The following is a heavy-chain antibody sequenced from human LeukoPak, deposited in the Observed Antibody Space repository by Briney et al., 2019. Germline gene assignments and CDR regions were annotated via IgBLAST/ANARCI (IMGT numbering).Heavy chain of an antibody. Sequence: GGSLRLSCAASGFTFSSYEMNWVRQAPGKGLEWVSYISSSGRTIYYADSVKGRFTISRDNAKNSLYLQMNSLRAEDTAVYYCAREYSGVFDYWGQGTLVTVSS. D-gene: IGHD5-12*01. J-gene: IGHJ4*02. V-gene: IGHV3-48*03. CDR1: GFTFSSYE. CDR2: ISSSGRTI. CDR3: AREYSGVFDY.